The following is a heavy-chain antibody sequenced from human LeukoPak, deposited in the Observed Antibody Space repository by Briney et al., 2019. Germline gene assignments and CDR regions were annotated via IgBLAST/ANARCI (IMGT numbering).Heavy chain of an antibody. D-gene: IGHD3-22*01. J-gene: IGHJ4*02. CDR2: IYYSGST. Sequence: PSETLSLTCTVSGGSISSHCWSWIRQPPGKGLEWIGYIYYSGSTNYNPSLKSRVTISVDTSKNQFSLKLSSVTAADTAVYYCAREHTPYYDSSGYFPDWGQGTLVTVSS. CDR3: AREHTPYYDSSGYFPD. CDR1: GGSISSHC. V-gene: IGHV4-59*11.